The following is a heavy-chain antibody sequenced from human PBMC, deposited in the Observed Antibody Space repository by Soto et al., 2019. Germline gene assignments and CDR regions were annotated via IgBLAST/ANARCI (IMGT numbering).Heavy chain of an antibody. D-gene: IGHD3-22*01. CDR2: ISYDGSNK. CDR3: AKPQPYDSSGYSD. Sequence: GGSLRLSCAASGFTFSSYGMHWVRQAPGKGLEWVAVISYDGSNKYYADSVKGRFTISRDNSKNTLYLQMNSLRAEDTAVYYCAKPQPYDSSGYSDWGQGTLVTVSS. J-gene: IGHJ4*02. V-gene: IGHV3-30*18. CDR1: GFTFSSYG.